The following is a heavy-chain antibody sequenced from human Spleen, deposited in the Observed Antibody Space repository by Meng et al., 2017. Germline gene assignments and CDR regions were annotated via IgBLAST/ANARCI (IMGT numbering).Heavy chain of an antibody. V-gene: IGHV4-34*01. J-gene: IGHJ4*02. Sequence: VTLQWRRPGLGKPSGTLSLPCAFYGGSFSDNFWSWIRQSPGKGLEWIGEINHSGSTNYNPSLESRATISVDTSQNNLSLKLSSVTAADSAVYYCARGPTTMAHDFDYWGQGTLVTVSS. D-gene: IGHD4-11*01. CDR2: INHSGST. CDR1: GGSFSDNF. CDR3: ARGPTTMAHDFDY.